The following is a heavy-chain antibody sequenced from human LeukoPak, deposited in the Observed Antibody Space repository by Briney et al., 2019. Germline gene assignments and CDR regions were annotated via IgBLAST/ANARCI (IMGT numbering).Heavy chain of an antibody. CDR3: AKRGVVIRVILVGFHKEAYYFDS. Sequence: GGSLRLSCVASGFIFSTHAMSWVRQAPGKGLEWVAGISGSGGGTTYADSVKGRFTISRDNPKNTLYLQMNSLRAEDTAVYFCAKRGVVIRVILVGFHKEAYYFDSWGQGALVTVSS. V-gene: IGHV3-23*01. CDR2: ISGSGGGT. J-gene: IGHJ4*02. CDR1: GFIFSTHA. D-gene: IGHD3-22*01.